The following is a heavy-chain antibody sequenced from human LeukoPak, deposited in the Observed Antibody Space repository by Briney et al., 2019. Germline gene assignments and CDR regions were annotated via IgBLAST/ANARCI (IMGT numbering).Heavy chain of an antibody. CDR2: IYHSGST. D-gene: IGHD4/OR15-4a*01. CDR1: GGSISSTNW. J-gene: IGHJ3*01. CDR3: ARAPYYGATKDGFDV. V-gene: IGHV4-4*01. Sequence: SGTLSLTCAVSGGSISSTNWWSWVRQPPGKGLEWIGEIYHSGSTNYNPSLKSRVTISVDKSKNQFSLRLSSVTAADTAVYCCARAPYYGATKDGFDVWGQGTVVTVSS.